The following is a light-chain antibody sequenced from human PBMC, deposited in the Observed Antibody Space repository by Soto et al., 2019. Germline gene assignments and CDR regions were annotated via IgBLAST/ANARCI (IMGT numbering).Light chain of an antibody. CDR2: DAS. V-gene: IGKV1-33*01. CDR1: QDISNY. Sequence: DIQMTQSPSSLSASVGDRVTITCQASQDISNYLNWYQQKPGKAPKLLIYDASNLETGVPSRFSGSGSGTDFTFTISSLQPEDIATYYRQQYDNLRTFGPGTKVDI. CDR3: QQYDNLRT. J-gene: IGKJ3*01.